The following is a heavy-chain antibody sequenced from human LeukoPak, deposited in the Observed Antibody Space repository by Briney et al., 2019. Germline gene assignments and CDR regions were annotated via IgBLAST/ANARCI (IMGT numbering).Heavy chain of an antibody. D-gene: IGHD6-13*01. CDR1: GGSISSYY. Sequence: PSETLSLTCTVSGGSISSYYWSWIRQPPGKGLEWIGYIYYSGSTNYNPSLKSRVTISVDTSKNQFSLKLSSVTAADTAVYYCARDAAAEGWFDPWGQGTLVTVSS. J-gene: IGHJ5*02. CDR3: ARDAAAEGWFDP. CDR2: IYYSGST. V-gene: IGHV4-59*01.